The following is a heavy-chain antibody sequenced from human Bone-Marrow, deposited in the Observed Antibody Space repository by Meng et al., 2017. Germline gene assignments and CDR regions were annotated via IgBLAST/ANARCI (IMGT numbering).Heavy chain of an antibody. J-gene: IGHJ4*02. Sequence: SDTLSPTGTVPGGSISSYYWSWIGQRAGKGLEWFGRIYHSGSTYYTPSLKSRVTISVDTSKNQFSLKLSSVTAPDTAVYYCARVVPYYYDSSGYCFDYWGQGTLVTVSS. CDR2: IYHSGST. V-gene: IGHV4-4*07. CDR1: GGSISSYY. CDR3: ARVVPYYYDSSGYCFDY. D-gene: IGHD3-22*01.